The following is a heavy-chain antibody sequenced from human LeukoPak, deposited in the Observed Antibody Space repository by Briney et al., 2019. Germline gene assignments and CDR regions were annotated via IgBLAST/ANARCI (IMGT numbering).Heavy chain of an antibody. D-gene: IGHD3-22*01. CDR3: ARDAPYDSSGYYW. CDR1: GFPFSEYS. Sequence: PGGSLRLSCAASGFPFSEYSMNWVRQAPGKGLEWVANIKQDGSEKYYVDSVKGRFTIPRDNAKNSLYLQMNSLRAEDTAVYYCARDAPYDSSGYYWWGQGTLVTVSS. V-gene: IGHV3-7*01. CDR2: IKQDGSEK. J-gene: IGHJ4*02.